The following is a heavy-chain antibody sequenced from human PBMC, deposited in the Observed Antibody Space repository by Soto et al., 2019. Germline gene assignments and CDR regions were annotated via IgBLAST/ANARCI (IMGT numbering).Heavy chain of an antibody. Sequence: EVQLVESGGGLVQPGESLRLSCAASGLTFRSYWMHWVRQAPGKGLVWVSRINTDGSVAMYVDSVKGRFTISRDNAKNTLYLHMNSLRAEDTAVDYCVRDMQLGRLDSWGQGTLVTVSS. CDR3: VRDMQLGRLDS. J-gene: IGHJ4*02. V-gene: IGHV3-74*03. D-gene: IGHD3-16*01. CDR1: GLTFRSYW. CDR2: INTDGSVA.